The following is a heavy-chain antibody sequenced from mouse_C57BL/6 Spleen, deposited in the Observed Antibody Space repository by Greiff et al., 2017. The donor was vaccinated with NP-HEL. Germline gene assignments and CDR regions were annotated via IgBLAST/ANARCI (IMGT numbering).Heavy chain of an antibody. CDR3: TRSYYGSSYGY. D-gene: IGHD1-1*01. CDR1: GYTFTDYE. J-gene: IGHJ2*01. V-gene: IGHV1-15*01. CDR2: IDPETGGT. Sequence: VQRVESGAELVRPGASVTLSCKASGYTFTDYEMHWVKQTPVHGLEWIGAIDPETGGTAYNQKFKGKAILTADKSSSTAYMELRSLTSEDSAVYYCTRSYYGSSYGYWGQGTTLTVSS.